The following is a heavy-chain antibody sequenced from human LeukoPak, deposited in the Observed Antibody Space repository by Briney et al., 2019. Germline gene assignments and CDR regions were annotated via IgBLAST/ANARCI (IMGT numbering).Heavy chain of an antibody. CDR3: ASWVRIAAATHYYFDY. CDR2: IDLSGSTL. CDR1: GFTFSDYT. J-gene: IGHJ4*02. V-gene: IGHV3-48*04. D-gene: IGHD6-13*01. Sequence: GGSLRLSCAASGFTFSDYTMNWVRQAPGKGLEWVSYIDLSGSTLYYVDSVKGRFTISRDNAKNSLYLQMNSLRAEDTAVYYCASWVRIAAATHYYFDYWGQGTLVTVSS.